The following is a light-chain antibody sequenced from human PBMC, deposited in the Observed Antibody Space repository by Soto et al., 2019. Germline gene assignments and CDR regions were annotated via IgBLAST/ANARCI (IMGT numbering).Light chain of an antibody. Sequence: QSVLTQPASVSGSPGQSITIPCSGRSSDLGGLNYVSWYQQHPGKVPKLIIYKVDNRPSGISDRFSASKSGNTASLTISGLQAEDEAHYYCSSYTTVPSPQWVFAGGTKATVL. J-gene: IGLJ3*02. CDR3: SSYTTVPSPQWV. CDR2: KVD. CDR1: SSDLGGLNY. V-gene: IGLV2-14*01.